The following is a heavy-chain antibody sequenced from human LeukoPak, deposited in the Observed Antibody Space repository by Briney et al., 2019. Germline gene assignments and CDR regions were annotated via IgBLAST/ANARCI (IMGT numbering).Heavy chain of an antibody. CDR1: GFAFDSEA. D-gene: IGHD6-13*01. J-gene: IGHJ4*02. CDR3: AKDWLEHPKIAAAGICY. Sequence: PGGSLRLSCAVSGFAFDSEAMSWVRQSPARGLEWVASISPGGGTTYYADYVKGRFTISRDNSKNTLYLQMNSLRAEDTAVYYCAKDWLEHPKIAAAGICYWGQGTLVTVSS. CDR2: ISPGGGTT. V-gene: IGHV3-23*01.